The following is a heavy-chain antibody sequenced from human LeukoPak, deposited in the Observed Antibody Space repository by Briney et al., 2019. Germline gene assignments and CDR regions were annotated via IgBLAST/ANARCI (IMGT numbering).Heavy chain of an antibody. CDR2: FYHSGST. V-gene: IGHV4-30-2*01. J-gene: IGHJ5*02. D-gene: IGHD3-22*01. Sequence: SETLSLTCAVSGGSISSGGYSWSWIRQPPGKGLEWIGYFYHSGSTYYNPSLKSRVTISVDRSKNQFSLKLSSVTAADTAVYYCARVVYYDSSGYYQSWFDPWGQGTLVTVSS. CDR3: ARVVYYDSSGYYQSWFDP. CDR1: GGSISSGGYS.